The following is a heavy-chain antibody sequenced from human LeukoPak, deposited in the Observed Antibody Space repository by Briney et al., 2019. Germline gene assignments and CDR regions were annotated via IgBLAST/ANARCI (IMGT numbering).Heavy chain of an antibody. CDR3: ARWGGIVGATTEYAFDI. D-gene: IGHD1-26*01. CDR2: INHSGST. Sequence: SETLSLTCAVYGGSFSGYYWSWIRQPPGKGLEWIGEINHSGSTNYNPSLKSRVTISVDTSKNQFSLKLSSVTAADTAVYYCARWGGIVGATTEYAFDIWGQGTMVTVSS. CDR1: GGSFSGYY. V-gene: IGHV4-34*01. J-gene: IGHJ3*02.